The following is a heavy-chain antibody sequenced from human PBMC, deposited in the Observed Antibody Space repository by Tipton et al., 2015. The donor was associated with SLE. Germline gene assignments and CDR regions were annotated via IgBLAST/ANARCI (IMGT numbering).Heavy chain of an antibody. D-gene: IGHD1-26*01. CDR2: ISGSGDCT. Sequence: GSLRLSCAASGFTFSNYAMTWVRQAPGEGLEWVSAISGSGDCTYYAGSVKGRFTVSRDNSKSTLYLQLDYLRAEDTATYYCGKPRAGATKYYIEKWGQGTLVTVSS. V-gene: IGHV3-23*01. J-gene: IGHJ4*02. CDR1: GFTFSNYA. CDR3: GKPRAGATKYYIEK.